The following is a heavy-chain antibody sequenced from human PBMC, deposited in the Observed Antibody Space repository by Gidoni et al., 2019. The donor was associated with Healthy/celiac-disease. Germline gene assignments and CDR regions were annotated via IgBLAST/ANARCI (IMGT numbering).Heavy chain of an antibody. J-gene: IGHJ6*02. CDR1: GFPFSSYA. Sequence: EVQLLESCGVLVQPGGSLRLSFASSGFPFSSYAMSWVRQAPGKGLEWVSAISGRGGSTYYADSVKGRFTIYRDNSKNTLYRQMNSLRAEDTAVYYCAKAGDAQPGGIAWGQGTTVTVSS. CDR3: AKAGDAQPGGIA. D-gene: IGHD3-16*01. V-gene: IGHV3-23*01. CDR2: ISGRGGST.